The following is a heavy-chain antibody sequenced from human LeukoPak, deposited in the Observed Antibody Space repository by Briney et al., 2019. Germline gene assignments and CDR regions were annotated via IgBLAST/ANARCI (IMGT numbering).Heavy chain of an antibody. Sequence: ASVKVSCKASGYTFTSYDINWVRQATGQGLEWMGWMNPNSGNTGYAQKLQGRVTMTTDTSTSTAYMELRSLRSDDTAVYYCARDPYDGSGSYYIYYYYGMDVWGQGTTVTVSS. CDR2: MNPNSGNT. V-gene: IGHV1-8*01. CDR3: ARDPYDGSGSYYIYYYYGMDV. D-gene: IGHD3-10*01. CDR1: GYTFTSYD. J-gene: IGHJ6*02.